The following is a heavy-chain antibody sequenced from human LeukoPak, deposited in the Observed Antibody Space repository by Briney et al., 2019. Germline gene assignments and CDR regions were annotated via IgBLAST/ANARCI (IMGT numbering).Heavy chain of an antibody. CDR1: GGSFSGYY. J-gene: IGHJ5*02. CDR2: INHSGST. D-gene: IGHD2-15*01. CDR3: ARARYCSGGSCYSVRYNWFDP. V-gene: IGHV4-34*01. Sequence: PSETLSLTCAVYGGSFSGYYWSWIRQPPGKGLEWIGEINHSGSTNYNPSLKNRVTISVDTSKNQFSLKLSSVTAADTAVYYCARARYCSGGSCYSVRYNWFDPWGQGTLVTVSS.